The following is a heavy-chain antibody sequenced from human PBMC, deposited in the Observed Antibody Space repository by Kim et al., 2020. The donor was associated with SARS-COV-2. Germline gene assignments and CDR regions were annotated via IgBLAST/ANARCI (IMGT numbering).Heavy chain of an antibody. CDR3: ATTSWGMATIFAFDI. Sequence: ASVKVSCKVSGYTLTELSMHWVRQAPGKGLEWMGGFDPEDGETIYAQKFQGRVTMTEDTSTDTAYMELSSLRSEDTAVYYCATTSWGMATIFAFDIWGQGTMVTVSS. J-gene: IGHJ3*02. D-gene: IGHD5-12*01. V-gene: IGHV1-24*01. CDR1: GYTLTELS. CDR2: FDPEDGET.